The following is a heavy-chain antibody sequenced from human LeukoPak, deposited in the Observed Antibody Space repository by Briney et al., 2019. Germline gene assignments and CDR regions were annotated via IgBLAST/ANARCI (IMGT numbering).Heavy chain of an antibody. CDR1: GGTFSSYA. D-gene: IGHD3-22*01. V-gene: IGHV1-69*13. CDR2: IIPIFGTA. J-gene: IGHJ4*02. Sequence: SVKVSCKASGGTFSSYAVSRVRQAPGQGLEWMGGIIPIFGTANYAQKFQGRVTITADESTSTAYMELSSLRSEDTAVYYCARGGDYYDSSGYFDYWGQGTLVTVSS. CDR3: ARGGDYYDSSGYFDY.